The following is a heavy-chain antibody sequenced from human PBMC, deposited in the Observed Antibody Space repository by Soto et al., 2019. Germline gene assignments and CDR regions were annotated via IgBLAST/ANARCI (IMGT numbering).Heavy chain of an antibody. V-gene: IGHV1-24*01. CDR2: FDPEDGET. J-gene: IGHJ5*02. CDR1: GYTLTELS. Sequence: ASVKVSCKVSGYTLTELSMHWVRQAPGKGLEWMGGFDPEDGETIYAQKFQGRVTMTEDTSTDTAYMELSSLRSEDTAVYYCATMASIAAGGGSFDPWGQGTLVTVSS. D-gene: IGHD6-13*01. CDR3: ATMASIAAGGGSFDP.